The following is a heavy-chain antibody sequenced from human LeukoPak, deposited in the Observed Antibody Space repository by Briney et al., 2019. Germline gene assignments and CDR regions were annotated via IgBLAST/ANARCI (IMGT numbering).Heavy chain of an antibody. V-gene: IGHV3-23*01. CDR3: AKNGLRFLEWFSRYMDV. D-gene: IGHD3-3*01. CDR1: GFIFRSYA. CDR2: ISGSGDST. Sequence: GGSLRLACVASGFIFRSYAMSWVRQAPGKGLEWVSAISGSGDSTYYADSVKGRFTISRDNSKNTLYLQMNSLTAEDTAVYYCAKNGLRFLEWFSRYMDVWGKGTTVTVSS. J-gene: IGHJ6*03.